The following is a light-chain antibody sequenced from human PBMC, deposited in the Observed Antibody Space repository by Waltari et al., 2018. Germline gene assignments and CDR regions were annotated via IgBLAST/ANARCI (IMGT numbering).Light chain of an antibody. J-gene: IGKJ2*01. CDR3: QQYNSYSPYT. CDR2: KAS. CDR1: QSIGSW. Sequence: DIQMTQSPSTLSASVGDRVTITCRASQSIGSWLAWYQQKPGKAPKLLIYKASSLESGVPSRFSGSGSGTEFTLTISSLQPDDFATYYCQQYNSYSPYTFGQGTKLEIK. V-gene: IGKV1-5*03.